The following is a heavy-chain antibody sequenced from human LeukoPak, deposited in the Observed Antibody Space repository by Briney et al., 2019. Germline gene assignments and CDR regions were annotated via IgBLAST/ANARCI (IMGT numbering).Heavy chain of an antibody. CDR2: ISGSGGST. CDR1: GFTFSNYA. D-gene: IGHD5-12*01. Sequence: GGSLRLSCAASGFTFSNYAMSWVRQAPGKGLEWVSAISGSGGSTYYADSVEGRFTISRDNSKNTLYLQMNSLRAEDTAVYYCAKDGHGSGYHDAFDIWGQGTMVTVSS. CDR3: AKDGHGSGYHDAFDI. J-gene: IGHJ3*02. V-gene: IGHV3-23*01.